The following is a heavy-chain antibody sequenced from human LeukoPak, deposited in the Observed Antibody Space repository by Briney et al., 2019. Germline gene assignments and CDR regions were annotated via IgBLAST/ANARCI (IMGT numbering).Heavy chain of an antibody. CDR1: GYTFTNYG. Sequence: ASVKVSCKASGYTFTNYGISWVRQAPGQGLEWMGWISAYNGNTNYAQKLQGRVTMTTDTSTSTAYMELSSLRSEDTAVYYCARKAGGGNFYILDYWGQGTLVTVSS. CDR3: ARKAGGGNFYILDY. V-gene: IGHV1-18*01. D-gene: IGHD4-23*01. CDR2: ISAYNGNT. J-gene: IGHJ4*02.